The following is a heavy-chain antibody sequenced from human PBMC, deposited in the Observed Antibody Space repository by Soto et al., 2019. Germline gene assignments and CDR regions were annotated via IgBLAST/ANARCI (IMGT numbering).Heavy chain of an antibody. CDR3: AHRDGARFYVDY. CDR1: GFSITTNEVS. J-gene: IGHJ4*02. Sequence: QITLKESGPTVVKPTQTLTLTCSLSGFSITTNEVSVGWIRQPPGKALEWLALIYWDDDKRYSPSLKDRLTITKDTSTNQVVLTMTNMHPGDTATYYCAHRDGARFYVDYWGQGTLGTVTS. V-gene: IGHV2-5*02. CDR2: IYWDDDK.